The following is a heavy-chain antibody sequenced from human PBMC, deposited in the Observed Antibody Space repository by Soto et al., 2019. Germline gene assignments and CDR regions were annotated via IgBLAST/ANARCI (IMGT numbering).Heavy chain of an antibody. J-gene: IGHJ4*02. CDR2: ISYSGST. V-gene: IGHV4-59*01. D-gene: IGHD6-25*01. CDR1: GGSTSSYY. CDR3: VSANPDAAVGY. Sequence: PSETLSLTCTVSGGSTSSYYWTWLRQSPGRGLEWIGYISYSGSTYYNPSLKSRVTISADTSKNQFSLRMNSTYAADKAVFYYVSANPDAAVGYWGQGTLGTVSS.